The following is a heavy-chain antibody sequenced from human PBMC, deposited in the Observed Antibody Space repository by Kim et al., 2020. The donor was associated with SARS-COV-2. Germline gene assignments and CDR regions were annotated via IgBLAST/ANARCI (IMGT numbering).Heavy chain of an antibody. CDR2: INDSGST. V-gene: IGHV4-31*03. J-gene: IGHJ4*02. D-gene: IGHD6-19*01. Sequence: SETLSLTCTVSGGSISSGGYYWSWIRQHPGKGLEWIGYINDSGSTYYNSSLKSRVTISVDTSKNQFSLKVNSVTAADTAVYYCARRYSSDFRFEYWGQGILVTVSS. CDR1: GGSISSGGYY. CDR3: ARRYSSDFRFEY.